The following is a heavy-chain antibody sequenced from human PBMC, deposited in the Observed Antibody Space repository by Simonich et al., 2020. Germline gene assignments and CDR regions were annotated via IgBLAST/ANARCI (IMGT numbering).Heavy chain of an antibody. Sequence: QVQLQQWGAGLLKPSETLSLTCAVYGGSFSGYYWSWIRKPPGKGLEWIGETNHSGSTNYNPSLKSRVTISVDTSKNQFSLKLSSVTAADTAVYYCARPLGIVWAFDIWGQGTMVTVSS. CDR2: TNHSGST. CDR3: ARPLGIVWAFDI. V-gene: IGHV4-34*01. CDR1: GGSFSGYY. J-gene: IGHJ3*02. D-gene: IGHD3-16*01.